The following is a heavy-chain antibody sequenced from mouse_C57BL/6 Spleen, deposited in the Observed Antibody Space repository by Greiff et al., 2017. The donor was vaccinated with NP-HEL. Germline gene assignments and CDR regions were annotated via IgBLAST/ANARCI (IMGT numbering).Heavy chain of an antibody. CDR2: ISSGSSTI. D-gene: IGHD1-1*01. Sequence: EVKVVESGGGLVKPGGSLKLSCAASGFTFSDYGMHWVRQAPEKGLEWVAYISSGSSTIYYADTVKGRFTISRDNAKNTLFLQMTSLGSEDTAMYYCARDSSYPWFAYWGQGTLVTVSA. CDR3: ARDSSYPWFAY. CDR1: GFTFSDYG. J-gene: IGHJ3*01. V-gene: IGHV5-17*01.